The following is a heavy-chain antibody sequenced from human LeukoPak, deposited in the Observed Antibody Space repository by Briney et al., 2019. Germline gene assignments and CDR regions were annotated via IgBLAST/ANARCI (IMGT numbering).Heavy chain of an antibody. Sequence: PGGSLRLSCAASGFTFSNSATHWVRRAPGKGLEWVALISSEGKDRYYIESVKGRFIISRDNSKNAVDLQMNSLRPEDTAVYFCARQASALKYYFNYMDVWGKGTTVIVSS. CDR2: ISSEGKDR. CDR1: GFTFSNSA. V-gene: IGHV3-30*10. D-gene: IGHD6-19*01. J-gene: IGHJ6*03. CDR3: ARQASALKYYFNYMDV.